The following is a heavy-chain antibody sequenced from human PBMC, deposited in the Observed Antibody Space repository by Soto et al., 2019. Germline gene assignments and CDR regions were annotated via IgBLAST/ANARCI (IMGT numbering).Heavy chain of an antibody. Sequence: GESLKISCKGSGYSFAGYWITWVRQMPGKGLEWMGRIDPSDSQTYYSPSFQGQVTISADKSISTAYLQWSSLKASDTAMYYCVSSIAARRGFDYYYGMDVWGQGTTVTVSS. D-gene: IGHD6-6*01. J-gene: IGHJ6*02. V-gene: IGHV5-10-1*04. CDR1: GYSFAGYW. CDR3: VSSIAARRGFDYYYGMDV. CDR2: IDPSDSQT.